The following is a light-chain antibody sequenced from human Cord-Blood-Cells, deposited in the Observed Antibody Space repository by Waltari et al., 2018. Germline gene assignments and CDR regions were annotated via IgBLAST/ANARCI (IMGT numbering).Light chain of an antibody. V-gene: IGKV1-5*03. Sequence: DTQMSQSPSPLSASVGDRVTITCRASQSISSWLARYQQKPGKAPKLLIYKASSLESGVPSRFSGSGSGTEFTLTISSLQPDDIATYYCQQYNSYSQTFGQGTKVEIK. CDR2: KAS. CDR1: QSISSW. J-gene: IGKJ1*01. CDR3: QQYNSYSQT.